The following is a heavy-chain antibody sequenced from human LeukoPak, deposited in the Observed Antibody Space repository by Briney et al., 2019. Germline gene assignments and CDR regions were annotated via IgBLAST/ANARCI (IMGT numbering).Heavy chain of an antibody. CDR2: IYHSGST. D-gene: IGHD2-2*01. J-gene: IGHJ4*02. V-gene: IGHV4-30-2*01. CDR1: GGSISSGGYS. Sequence: SQTLSLTCAVSGGSISSGGYSWSWIRQPPGKGLEWIGYIYHSGSTYYNPPLKSRVTISVDRSKNQFSLKLSSVTAADTAVYYCASQYCSSTSCLFDYWGQGTLVTVSS. CDR3: ASQYCSSTSCLFDY.